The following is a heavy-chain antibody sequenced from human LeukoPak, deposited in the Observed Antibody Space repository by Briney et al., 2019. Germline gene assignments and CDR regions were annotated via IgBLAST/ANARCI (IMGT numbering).Heavy chain of an antibody. CDR3: AKTNGYFDQ. Sequence: GGSLRLSCAASGFTFSSYGMTWLRQTPAKGLEWVSAISGSGETTYYSDSVKGRFTISRDNTKNTLFLQMNSLRVEDAAMYYCAKTNGYFDQWGQGTLVAVSS. J-gene: IGHJ4*02. D-gene: IGHD2-8*01. CDR2: ISGSGETT. V-gene: IGHV3-23*01. CDR1: GFTFSSYG.